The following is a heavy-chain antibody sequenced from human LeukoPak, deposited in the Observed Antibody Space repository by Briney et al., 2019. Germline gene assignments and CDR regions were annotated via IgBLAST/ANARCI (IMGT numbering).Heavy chain of an antibody. CDR2: INPDGSTR. CDR3: AKLLGTATRYDY. Sequence: GGSLRLSCVTSGFTFSSSWMSWVRQAPGKGLEWVASINPDGSTRHHVDSLKGRLTISRDNAKKSLFLQMGALRAEDTAVYFCAKLLGTATRYDYWGLGTLVIVSS. V-gene: IGHV3-7*01. D-gene: IGHD1-7*01. CDR1: GFTFSSSW. J-gene: IGHJ4*02.